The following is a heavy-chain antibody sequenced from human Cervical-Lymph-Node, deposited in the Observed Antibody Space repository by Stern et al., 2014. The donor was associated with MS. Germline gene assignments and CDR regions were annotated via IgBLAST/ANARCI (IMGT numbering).Heavy chain of an antibody. V-gene: IGHV3-11*01. CDR1: GFTFSDYY. D-gene: IGHD4-17*01. Sequence: VQLVESGGGLVKPGGSLRLSCAASGFTFSDYYMNWIHPAPGKRLEWISYISSSGTAIDYADSVKGRFTISRDNGKNSLHLQMNSLRAEDTAMYFCARDSGYGIDFWGQGILLTVSS. J-gene: IGHJ4*02. CDR3: ARDSGYGIDF. CDR2: ISSSGTAI.